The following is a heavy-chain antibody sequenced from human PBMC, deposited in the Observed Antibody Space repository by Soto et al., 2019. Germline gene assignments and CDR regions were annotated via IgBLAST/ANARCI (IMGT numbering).Heavy chain of an antibody. CDR3: AKGPIQLWLLAFDI. D-gene: IGHD5-18*01. Sequence: QVQLVESGGGVVQPGRSLRLSCAASGFTFSSYGMHWVRQAPGKGLEWVAVISYDGSNKYYADSVKGRFTISRDNSKNTLYLQMNSLRAEDTAVYYCAKGPIQLWLLAFDIWGQGTMVTVSS. CDR2: ISYDGSNK. J-gene: IGHJ3*02. CDR1: GFTFSSYG. V-gene: IGHV3-30*18.